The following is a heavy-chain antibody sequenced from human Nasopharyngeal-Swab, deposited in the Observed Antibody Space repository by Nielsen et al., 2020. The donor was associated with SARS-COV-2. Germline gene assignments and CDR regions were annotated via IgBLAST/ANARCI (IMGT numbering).Heavy chain of an antibody. V-gene: IGHV4-31*03. CDR3: ARGTAYGDYWYFDL. CDR1: GGSISSGGYY. CDR2: IYYSGIT. Sequence: SEPLSLTCTVSGGSISSGGYYWSSIRQHPGKGLEWIGYIYYSGITYYNPSLKSRVTISVDTSKNQSSLKLSSVTAADTAVYYCARGTAYGDYWYFDLWGRGTLVTVSS. J-gene: IGHJ2*01. D-gene: IGHD4-17*01.